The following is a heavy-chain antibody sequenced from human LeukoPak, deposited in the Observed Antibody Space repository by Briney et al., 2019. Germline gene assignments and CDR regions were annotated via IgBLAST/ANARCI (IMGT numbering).Heavy chain of an antibody. Sequence: WETLSLTCTVSGGSIIDYYWNWIRQSAGKGLEYIGRISGGGATSYNPSLQSRITMSVDTSKNQFSLHLTSVTAADTAIYYCAREILVPGVNLVNWFDSWGQGSLVTVFS. V-gene: IGHV4-4*07. D-gene: IGHD3-10*01. CDR1: GGSIIDYY. CDR3: AREILVPGVNLVNWFDS. CDR2: ISGGGAT. J-gene: IGHJ5*01.